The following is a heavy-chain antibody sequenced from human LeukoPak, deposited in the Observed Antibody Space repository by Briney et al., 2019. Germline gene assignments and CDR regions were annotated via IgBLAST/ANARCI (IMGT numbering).Heavy chain of an antibody. Sequence: GSLRLSCAASGFTFNNVWMNWVRQAPGKGLEWVGRIKSNTDGGTTDYAAPVKGRFTISRDDSTNTLFLQMNSLKTEDTAVYYCTTATRRDYEFDYWGQGTLVTVSS. J-gene: IGHJ4*02. CDR1: GFTFNNVW. V-gene: IGHV3-15*07. D-gene: IGHD4-17*01. CDR2: IKSNTDGGTT. CDR3: TTATRRDYEFDY.